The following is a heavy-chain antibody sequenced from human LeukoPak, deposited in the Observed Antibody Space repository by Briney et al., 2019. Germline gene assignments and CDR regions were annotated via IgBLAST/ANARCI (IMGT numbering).Heavy chain of an antibody. Sequence: SETLSLTCTVSGSSISSSSYYWGWIRQPPGKGLEWIGSIYYSGSTYYNPSLKSRVTISVDTSKNQFSLKLSSVTAADTAVYYCASLVGATPDFDYWGQRTLVTVSS. V-gene: IGHV4-39*01. CDR3: ASLVGATPDFDY. CDR2: IYYSGST. J-gene: IGHJ4*02. D-gene: IGHD1-26*01. CDR1: GSSISSSSYY.